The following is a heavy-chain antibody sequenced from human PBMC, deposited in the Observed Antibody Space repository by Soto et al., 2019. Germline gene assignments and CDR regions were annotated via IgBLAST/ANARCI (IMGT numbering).Heavy chain of an antibody. CDR1: GFTFSSYA. CDR2: ISGSGGST. CDR3: PEDRFGSSSFPYGMGV. Sequence: TGGSLRLSCSASGFTFSSYAMHWVRQAPGKGLEWVSAISGSGGSTNYADSVKGRFTISRDNSKNTLYLQMNSLRAEDTAVYYCPEDRFGSSSFPYGMGVWGHGTTVTVSS. V-gene: IGHV3-23*01. J-gene: IGHJ6*02. D-gene: IGHD3-10*01.